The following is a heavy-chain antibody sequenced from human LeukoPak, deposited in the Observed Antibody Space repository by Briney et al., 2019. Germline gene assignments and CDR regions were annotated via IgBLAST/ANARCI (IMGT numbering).Heavy chain of an antibody. J-gene: IGHJ3*02. V-gene: IGHV3-23*01. Sequence: GGSLRLSCAASGFTFSSYAMSWVRQAPGKGLEWVSAISGSGGSTYYADSVKGRFTISRDNSKNTLYLQMNSLRAEDTAVYYCAKGEAYDILTGYYLEDAFDIWGRGTMVSVSS. CDR1: GFTFSSYA. CDR2: ISGSGGST. D-gene: IGHD3-9*01. CDR3: AKGEAYDILTGYYLEDAFDI.